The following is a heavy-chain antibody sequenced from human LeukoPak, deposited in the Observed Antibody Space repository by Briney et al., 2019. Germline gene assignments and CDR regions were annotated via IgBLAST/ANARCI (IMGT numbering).Heavy chain of an antibody. V-gene: IGHV4-4*07. D-gene: IGHD4-17*01. CDR1: GGSISSYY. Sequence: PSETLSLTCTVSGGSISSYYWSWIRQPAGKGLEWIGRIYTSGSTNYNPSLKSRVTMSVDTSKNQFSLKLSSVTAADTAVYYCARVPPNDYGDYNYYYYMDVWGKGTTVTVSS. CDR2: IYTSGST. CDR3: ARVPPNDYGDYNYYYYMDV. J-gene: IGHJ6*03.